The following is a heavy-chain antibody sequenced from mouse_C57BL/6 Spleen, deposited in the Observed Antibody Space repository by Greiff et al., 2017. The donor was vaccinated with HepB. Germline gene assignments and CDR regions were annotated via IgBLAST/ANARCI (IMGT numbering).Heavy chain of an antibody. CDR2: IYPSDSET. V-gene: IGHV1-61*01. CDR1: GYTFTSYW. CDR3: ARGVVYYGSSSAWFAY. Sequence: QVQLQQPGAELVRPGSSVKLSCKASGYTFTSYWMDWVKQRPGQGLEWIGNIYPSDSETHYNQKFKDKATLTVDKSSSTAYMQLSSLTSEDSAVYYCARGVVYYGSSSAWFAYWGQGTLVTVSA. J-gene: IGHJ3*01. D-gene: IGHD1-1*01.